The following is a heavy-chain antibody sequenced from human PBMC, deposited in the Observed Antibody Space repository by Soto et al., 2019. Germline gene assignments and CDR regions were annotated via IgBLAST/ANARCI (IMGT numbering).Heavy chain of an antibody. Sequence: QGHLVQSGAEVKKPGASVKVSCKGSGYAFTTYGITWVRQAPGQGLEWLGWISAHNGNTNYAQKLQGRVTVTRDKSTSTAYMELKSLRSDDTAVYYCARGRNGDYWGQGALVTVSS. J-gene: IGHJ4*02. CDR2: ISAHNGNT. D-gene: IGHD1-1*01. CDR1: GYAFTTYG. V-gene: IGHV1-18*01. CDR3: ARGRNGDY.